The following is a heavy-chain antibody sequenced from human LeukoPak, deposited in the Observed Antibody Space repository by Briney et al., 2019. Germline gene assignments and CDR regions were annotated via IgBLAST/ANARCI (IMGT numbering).Heavy chain of an antibody. CDR2: ISGSNSCI. Sequence: GGSLRLSCAASGFTFSSYTMHWIRQAPGKGLEWVPSISGSNSCIFYADSVKGRFTVSRDNAKDSLYLQMNSLGAEDTAVYYCARALTTLTYEGYWGQGTLVTVSS. CDR1: GFTFSSYT. J-gene: IGHJ4*02. CDR3: ARALTTLTYEGY. V-gene: IGHV3-21*01. D-gene: IGHD1-1*01.